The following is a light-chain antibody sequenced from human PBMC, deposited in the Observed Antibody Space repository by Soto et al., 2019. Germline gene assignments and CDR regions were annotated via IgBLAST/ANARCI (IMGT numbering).Light chain of an antibody. V-gene: IGKV1-27*01. CDR2: AAS. Sequence: DIQMTQSPSSLSASVGDRVTITCRASQGISNYLAWYQQKPGKVPKLLIYAASTLQSGVPSWCSGSGYGKDFNLTISSLQPEDVATYYCQKYNSAPHTFGQWTKLEIK. CDR1: QGISNY. J-gene: IGKJ2*01. CDR3: QKYNSAPHT.